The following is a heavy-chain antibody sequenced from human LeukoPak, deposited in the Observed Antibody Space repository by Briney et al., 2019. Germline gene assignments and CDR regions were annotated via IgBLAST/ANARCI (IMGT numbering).Heavy chain of an antibody. D-gene: IGHD5-24*01. V-gene: IGHV4-4*07. CDR1: GGSISSYY. CDR2: IYTSGST. CDR3: ARGYEMATMNDMGDWFDP. J-gene: IGHJ5*02. Sequence: SETLSLTCTVSGGSISSYYWSWIRQPAGKGLEWIGRIYTSGSTNYNPSLKSRVTMSVDTSKNQFSLKLSSVTAADTAVYYCARGYEMATMNDMGDWFDPWGQGTLVTVSS.